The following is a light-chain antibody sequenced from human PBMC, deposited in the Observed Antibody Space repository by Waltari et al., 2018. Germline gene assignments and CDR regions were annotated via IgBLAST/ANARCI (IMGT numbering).Light chain of an antibody. J-gene: IGLJ3*02. CDR2: YNN. V-gene: IGLV1-44*01. CDR3: ASWDDGLNGWV. Sequence: QSVLTQAPSASGTPGQRVIISCSGSSSNIGNNPVNWYQQVPGTAHKLLIFYNNEGPSGVPDRLSGPKSGTSASLAISGLQSEDEADYYCASWDDGLNGWVFGGGTRLTVL. CDR1: SSNIGNNP.